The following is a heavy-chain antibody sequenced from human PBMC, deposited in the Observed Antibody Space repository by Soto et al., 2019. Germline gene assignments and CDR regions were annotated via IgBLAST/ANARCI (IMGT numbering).Heavy chain of an antibody. Sequence: QVQLVQSGAEVKKPGSSVKVSCKASGGTFSSYAISWVRQAPGQGLEWMGGIIPIFGTANFAQKFQGRVTITADKSTSTAYMELSSLRSEDTAVYYCARAASRGSYPFGYFDYWGQGTLVTVSS. J-gene: IGHJ4*02. D-gene: IGHD1-26*01. CDR3: ARAASRGSYPFGYFDY. V-gene: IGHV1-69*06. CDR1: GGTFSSYA. CDR2: IIPIFGTA.